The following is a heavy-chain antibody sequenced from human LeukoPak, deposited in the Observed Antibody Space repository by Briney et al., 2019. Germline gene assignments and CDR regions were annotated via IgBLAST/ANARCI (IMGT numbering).Heavy chain of an antibody. CDR2: IIDSGIST. Sequence: GGSLRLSCAASGFTFNSYAMTWVRQAPEKGLEWVSSIIDSGISTYYGDSVKSRFTISRDNSKNTLYLQMNSLRAEDTAVYYCAEGSRGSYDYWGQGTLVTVSS. D-gene: IGHD1-26*01. CDR1: GFTFNSYA. V-gene: IGHV3-23*01. J-gene: IGHJ4*02. CDR3: AEGSRGSYDY.